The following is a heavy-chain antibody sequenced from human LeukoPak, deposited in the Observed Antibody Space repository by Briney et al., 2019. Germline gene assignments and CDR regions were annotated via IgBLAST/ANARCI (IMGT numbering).Heavy chain of an antibody. J-gene: IGHJ6*02. CDR3: ARALGYCSSTSCGYYYYYGMDV. Sequence: ASVKVSCKASGYTFTSYYMHWVRQTPGQGLEWMGIINPSGGSTSYAQKFQGRVTMTRDTSTSTVYRELSSLRSEDTAVYYCARALGYCSSTSCGYYYYYGMDVWGQGTTVTVSS. D-gene: IGHD2-2*01. V-gene: IGHV1-46*01. CDR1: GYTFTSYY. CDR2: INPSGGST.